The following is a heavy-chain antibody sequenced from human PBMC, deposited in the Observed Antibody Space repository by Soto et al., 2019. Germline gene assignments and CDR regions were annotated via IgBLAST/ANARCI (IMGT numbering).Heavy chain of an antibody. CDR1: GFTINTYA. CDR2: IRGSGGSP. CDR3: ATEGAKTTWNFDY. V-gene: IGHV3-23*01. J-gene: IGHJ4*02. Sequence: PGGSLRLSCAVSGFTINTYAMTWVRQAPGKGLEWVSAIRGSGGSPYYTDSVKGRFTISRDNSKNTLYLQMNSLRGEDSAVYYCATEGAKTTWNFDYWGQGTVVTVSS. D-gene: IGHD1-1*01.